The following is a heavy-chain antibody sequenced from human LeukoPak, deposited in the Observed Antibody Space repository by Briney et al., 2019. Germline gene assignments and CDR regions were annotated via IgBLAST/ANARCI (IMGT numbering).Heavy chain of an antibody. CDR2: INPSGGST. CDR1: GYTFTGYY. D-gene: IGHD3-22*01. J-gene: IGHJ5*02. Sequence: ASVKVSCKASGYTFTGYYIHWVRQAPGEGLEWMGIINPSGGSTSYAQKFQGRVTMTRNSSISTAYMELSSLRSEDTAVYYCARMDYYDSRDNWFDPWGQGTLVTVSS. V-gene: IGHV1-46*01. CDR3: ARMDYYDSRDNWFDP.